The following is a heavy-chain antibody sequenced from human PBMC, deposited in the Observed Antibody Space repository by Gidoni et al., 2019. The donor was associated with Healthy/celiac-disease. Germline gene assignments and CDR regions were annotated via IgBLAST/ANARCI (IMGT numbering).Heavy chain of an antibody. CDR2: INHSGST. V-gene: IGHV4-34*01. Sequence: QVQLQQWGAGLWKPSETLSLTCAVYGGSCSGYYWSWIRKPPGKGLEWIGEINHSGSTNYNPSLKSRVTISVDPSKTQFSLKLSSVTAADTAVYSCARVRRLYSYDSSGSFDYWGQGTLVTVSS. D-gene: IGHD3-22*01. CDR3: ARVRRLYSYDSSGSFDY. CDR1: GGSCSGYY. J-gene: IGHJ4*02.